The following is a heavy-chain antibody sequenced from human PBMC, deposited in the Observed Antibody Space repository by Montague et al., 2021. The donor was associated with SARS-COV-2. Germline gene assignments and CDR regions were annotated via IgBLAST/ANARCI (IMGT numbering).Heavy chain of an antibody. V-gene: IGHV1-24*01. Sequence: SVKVSCKGSGYTLTELSMHWVRQAPGKGLEWMGGFDPKDAETIYAQKFQGRVTMTEDTSTGTAYMELSSLRSEDSAVYYCATNDILTGYAYYYGMDVWGQGTTVTVSS. CDR2: FDPKDAET. D-gene: IGHD3-9*01. CDR3: ATNDILTGYAYYYGMDV. J-gene: IGHJ6*02. CDR1: GYTLTELS.